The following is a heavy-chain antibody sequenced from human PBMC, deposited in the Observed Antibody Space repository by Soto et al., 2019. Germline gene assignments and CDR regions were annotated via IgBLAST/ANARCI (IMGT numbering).Heavy chain of an antibody. J-gene: IGHJ5*02. CDR3: ARESGDWPLNWFDP. CDR2: ITSDGKSK. CDR1: GFNFSNHW. D-gene: IGHD2-21*02. Sequence: GSRSLSCAASGFNFSNHWMHWVRQRPAEGLVWVSRITSDGKSKAYAESVKGRFAISRDNAKNTLYLQMNGLTAEDTAVYYCARESGDWPLNWFDPWGQGALVTVSS. V-gene: IGHV3-74*01.